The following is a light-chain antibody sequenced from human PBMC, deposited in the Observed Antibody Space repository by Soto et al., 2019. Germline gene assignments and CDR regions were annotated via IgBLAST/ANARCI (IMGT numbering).Light chain of an antibody. V-gene: IGKV3D-20*02. J-gene: IGKJ5*01. CDR1: QSVSSSY. Sequence: EIVFTQSPCSRSLSLGERATLSCRASQSVSSSYLAWYQQKPGQAPRLLIYEASSRPTDIPARFSGSGSGTDFTLTISSLAPEDFALYYCQQRSNWPITFGQGTRLENK. CDR3: QQRSNWPIT. CDR2: EAS.